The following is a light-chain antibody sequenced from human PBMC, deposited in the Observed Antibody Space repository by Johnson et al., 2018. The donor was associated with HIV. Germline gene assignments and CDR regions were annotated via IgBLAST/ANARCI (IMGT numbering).Light chain of an antibody. CDR3: GTWDSGLSAHYV. J-gene: IGLJ1*01. CDR1: SSNIGNNY. V-gene: IGLV1-51*02. CDR2: ENN. Sequence: QSMLTQPPSVSAAPGQKVTISCSGSSSNIGNNYVSWYQQVPGTAPKLLIYENNKRPSGIPDRFSGSKSGTSATLGITGLQTGDEADYYCGTWDSGLSAHYVFGTGTKVTFL.